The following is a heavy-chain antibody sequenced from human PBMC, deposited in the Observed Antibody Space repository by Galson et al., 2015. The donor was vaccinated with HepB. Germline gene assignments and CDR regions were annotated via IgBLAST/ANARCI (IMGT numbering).Heavy chain of an antibody. CDR3: ASLSITIFGPDTAPYNWSDP. D-gene: IGHD3-3*01. CDR2: IYYSGST. CDR1: GGSISSSSYY. Sequence: ETLSLTCTVSGGSISSSSYYWGWIRQPPGKGLEWTGSIYYSGSTYYNPSLKSRVTISVDTSKNQFSLKLSSVTAADTAVYYCASLSITIFGPDTAPYNWSDPWGQGTLVPVSS. J-gene: IGHJ5*02. V-gene: IGHV4-39*01.